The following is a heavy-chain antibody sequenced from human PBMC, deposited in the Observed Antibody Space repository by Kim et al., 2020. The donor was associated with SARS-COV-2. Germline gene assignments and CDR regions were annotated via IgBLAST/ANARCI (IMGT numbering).Heavy chain of an antibody. CDR3: AREHYYGSGSPRRDFDY. V-gene: IGHV1-69*13. D-gene: IGHD3-10*01. J-gene: IGHJ4*02. CDR1: GGTFSSYA. CDR2: IIPIFGTA. Sequence: SVKVSCKASGGTFSSYAISWVRQAPGQGLEWMGGIIPIFGTANYAQKFQGRVTITADESTSTAYMELSSLRSEDTAVYYCAREHYYGSGSPRRDFDYWGQGTLVTVSS.